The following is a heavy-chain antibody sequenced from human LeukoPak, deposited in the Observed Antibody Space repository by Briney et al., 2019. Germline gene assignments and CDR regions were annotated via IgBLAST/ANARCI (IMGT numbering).Heavy chain of an antibody. CDR2: ISGSGGST. CDR3: AKAGYGDYLNNWFDP. J-gene: IGHJ5*02. D-gene: IGHD4-17*01. Sequence: GGSLRLSCAASGFTFSSYAMSWVGKAQGKGLEGVSAISGSGGSTYYADSVKGRFTISRDNSRNTLYLQMNSLRAEDTAVYYCAKAGYGDYLNNWFDPWGQGTLVTVSS. CDR1: GFTFSSYA. V-gene: IGHV3-23*01.